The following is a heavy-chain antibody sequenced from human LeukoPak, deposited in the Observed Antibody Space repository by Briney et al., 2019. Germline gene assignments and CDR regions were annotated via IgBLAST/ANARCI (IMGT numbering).Heavy chain of an antibody. J-gene: IGHJ4*02. Sequence: ASVKVSCKASGYTFTGYYMHWVRQAPGQGLEWMGWINPNSGGTNYAQKFQGRVTMTRDTSISTAYMELSRLRSDDTAVYYCARFISSSWYFDYWGQGTLVTVSS. CDR1: GYTFTGYY. CDR2: INPNSGGT. D-gene: IGHD6-13*01. CDR3: ARFISSSWYFDY. V-gene: IGHV1-2*02.